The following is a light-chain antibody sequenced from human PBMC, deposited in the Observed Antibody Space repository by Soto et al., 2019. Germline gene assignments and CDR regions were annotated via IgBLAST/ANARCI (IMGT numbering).Light chain of an antibody. CDR1: HNLLYRPDNKNP. CDR3: QQYYSSRT. J-gene: IGKJ1*01. Sequence: DIVLTQSPDSLAVSLGERATINCKSSHNLLYRPDNKNPLAWYQQKPGQPPKLLIYWASTRESGVPDRFSGSGSGTDFTLTISSLQAEDVAVYYCQQYYSSRTFGQGTKVDIK. V-gene: IGKV4-1*01. CDR2: WAS.